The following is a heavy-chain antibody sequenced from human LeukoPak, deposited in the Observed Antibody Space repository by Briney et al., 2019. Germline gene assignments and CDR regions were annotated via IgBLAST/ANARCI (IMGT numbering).Heavy chain of an antibody. D-gene: IGHD4-17*01. V-gene: IGHV1-2*02. CDR1: GYTFTSYA. CDR2: INPNSGGT. Sequence: GASVKVSCKASGYTFTSYAMNWVRQAPGQGLEWMGWINPNSGGTNYAQKFQGRVTMTRDTSISTAYMELSRLRSDDTAVYYCARILHDYGDKVDYWGQGTLVTVSS. J-gene: IGHJ4*02. CDR3: ARILHDYGDKVDY.